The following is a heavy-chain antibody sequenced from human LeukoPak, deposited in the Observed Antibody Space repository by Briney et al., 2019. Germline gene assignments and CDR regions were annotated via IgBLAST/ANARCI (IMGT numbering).Heavy chain of an antibody. D-gene: IGHD5-24*01. V-gene: IGHV3-30*03. CDR2: ISYDGSNK. CDR3: AREQFSHTSNYFDN. Sequence: GGSLRLSCAASGFTFSSYGMHWVRQAPGKGLEWVAVISYDGSNKYYADSVKGRFTISRDNSKNTLYLQMNSLTTEDTAFYYCAREQFSHTSNYFDNWGQGLLVTVSS. J-gene: IGHJ4*02. CDR1: GFTFSSYG.